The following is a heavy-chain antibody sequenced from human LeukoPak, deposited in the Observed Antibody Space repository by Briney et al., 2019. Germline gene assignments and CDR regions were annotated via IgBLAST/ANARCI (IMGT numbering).Heavy chain of an antibody. CDR2: ISYGGSNK. V-gene: IGHV3-30-3*01. Sequence: GRPLRPPCAAPGFTFSSYAMHWGRQAPGKGLGWVAVISYGGSNKYYADSVKGRFTISRDNSKNTLYLQMNSLRAEDTAVYYCARGRGYSYGFIVYWGQGTLVTVSS. J-gene: IGHJ4*02. CDR3: ARGRGYSYGFIVY. D-gene: IGHD5-18*01. CDR1: GFTFSSYA.